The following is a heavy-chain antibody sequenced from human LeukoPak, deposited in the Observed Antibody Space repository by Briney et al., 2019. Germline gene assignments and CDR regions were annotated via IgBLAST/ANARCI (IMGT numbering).Heavy chain of an antibody. Sequence: GGSLRLSCAASGFTFSNAWLNWVRQAPGKGLEWVGHIKSKTDGGTTDYAAPVKGRFTTSRDDSKNTLFLQMNSLKTEDTAVYYCTLPWGSGSYYDYWGQGTLVTVSS. V-gene: IGHV3-15*01. CDR1: GFTFSNAW. CDR2: IKSKTDGGTT. CDR3: TLPWGSGSYYDY. D-gene: IGHD3-10*01. J-gene: IGHJ4*02.